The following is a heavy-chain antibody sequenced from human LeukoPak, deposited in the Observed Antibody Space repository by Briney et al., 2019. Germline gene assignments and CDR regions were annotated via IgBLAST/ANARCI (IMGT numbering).Heavy chain of an antibody. V-gene: IGHV4-61*02. CDR1: GGSINSGNYY. D-gene: IGHD6-13*01. CDR3: ARELGLSSIWYEGWFDP. Sequence: SQTLSLTCTVSGGSINSGNYYWSWIRQPAGKGLEWIGRIYTGGSTNYNPSLQSRVTISVDTSKNQFSLNLSSVTAADTAVYYCARELGLSSIWYEGWFDPWGQGTLVTVSS. CDR2: IYTGGST. J-gene: IGHJ5*02.